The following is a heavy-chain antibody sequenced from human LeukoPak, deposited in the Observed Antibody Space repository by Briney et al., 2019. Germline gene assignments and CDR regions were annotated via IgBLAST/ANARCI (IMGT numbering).Heavy chain of an antibody. V-gene: IGHV3-23*01. D-gene: IGHD1-14*01. Sequence: PGGSLRLSCAASGFTVSGYALSWVRQAPGKGLEGGSGIFIHGDETYHAESVKGRFTTSRDKSKSTLYLQMNSLRADDTAVYYCAKHPGRIHRSLDYWGQGTMVHVSS. CDR1: GFTVSGYA. CDR2: IFIHGDET. CDR3: AKHPGRIHRSLDY. J-gene: IGHJ4*02.